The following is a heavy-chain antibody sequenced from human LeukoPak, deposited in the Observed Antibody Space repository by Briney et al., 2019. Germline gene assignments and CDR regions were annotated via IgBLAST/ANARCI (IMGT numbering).Heavy chain of an antibody. V-gene: IGHV4-39*01. CDR3: ARLGAGPTYYDFWSGYSSFYFDY. CDR1: GVTVGSNY. J-gene: IGHJ4*02. Sequence: GSLRLSCAASGVTVGSNYMSWVRQPPGKGLEWIGGIHYSGNTYYNPSLKSRVTISVDTSKNQFSLKLSSVTAADTAVYYCARLGAGPTYYDFWSGYSSFYFDYWGQGTLVTVSS. D-gene: IGHD3-3*01. CDR2: IHYSGNT.